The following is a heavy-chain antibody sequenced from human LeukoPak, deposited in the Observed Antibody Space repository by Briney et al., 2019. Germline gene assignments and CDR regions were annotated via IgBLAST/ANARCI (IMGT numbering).Heavy chain of an antibody. CDR2: IYYSGGT. J-gene: IGHJ4*02. Sequence: SETLSLTCTVSGGSISSYYWSWIRQPPGKGLEWIGYIYYSGGTNYNPSLKSRVTISVDTSQNQLSLKVKSVTAADTAVYYCARRITIFGAEDYWGQGTLVTVSS. V-gene: IGHV4-59*01. D-gene: IGHD3-3*01. CDR1: GGSISSYY. CDR3: ARRITIFGAEDY.